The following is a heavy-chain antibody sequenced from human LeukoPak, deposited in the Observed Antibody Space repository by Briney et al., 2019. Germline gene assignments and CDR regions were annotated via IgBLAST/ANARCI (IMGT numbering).Heavy chain of an antibody. V-gene: IGHV3-7*03. CDR1: GFSFSNYA. Sequence: RSGGSLRLSCVSSGFSFSNYAMSWARQAPGKGLEWVASINHNGNVNYYVDSVKGRFTISRDNAKNSLYLQMSNLRAEDTAVYFCARGGGLDVWGQGATVTVSS. J-gene: IGHJ6*02. CDR2: INHNGNVN. CDR3: ARGGGLDV. D-gene: IGHD3-16*01.